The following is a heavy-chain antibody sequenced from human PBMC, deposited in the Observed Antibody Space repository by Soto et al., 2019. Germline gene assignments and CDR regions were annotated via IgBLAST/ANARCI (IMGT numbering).Heavy chain of an antibody. D-gene: IGHD6-13*01. CDR1: GYTFTSYG. V-gene: IGHV1-18*01. Sequence: GASVKVSCKASGYTFTSYGISWVRQAPGQGPEWMGWISAYNGNTNYAQKLQGRVTMTTDTSTSTAYMELRSLRSDDTAVYYCARDYSSSWPNYYYYGMDVWGQGTTVTVSS. J-gene: IGHJ6*02. CDR2: ISAYNGNT. CDR3: ARDYSSSWPNYYYYGMDV.